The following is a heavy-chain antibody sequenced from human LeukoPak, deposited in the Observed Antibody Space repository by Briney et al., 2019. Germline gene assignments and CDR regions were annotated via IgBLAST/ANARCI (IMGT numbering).Heavy chain of an antibody. J-gene: IGHJ4*02. D-gene: IGHD6-19*01. V-gene: IGHV3-74*01. CDR1: GFTFSSYW. Sequence: GGSLRLSCAASGFTFSSYWMSWVRQAPGKGLEWISRIYSDGRSLTYADSVMGRFTVSRDNANNMLYLQMNSLRAEDTAVYYCARGRGLGELAVASFDSWGQGTLVTVSS. CDR3: ARGRGLGELAVASFDS. CDR2: IYSDGRSL.